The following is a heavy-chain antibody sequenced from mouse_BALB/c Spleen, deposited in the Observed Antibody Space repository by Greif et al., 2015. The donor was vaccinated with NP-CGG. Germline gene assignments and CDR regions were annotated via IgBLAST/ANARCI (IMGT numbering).Heavy chain of an antibody. Sequence: EVKLVESGGGLVQPGGSMKLSCVASGFTFSNYWMDWVRQSPEKGLEWVAEIRLKSNNYATHYAESVKGRFTISRDDSKSSVYLQMNNLRAEDTGIYYCTTGFAYWGQGTLVTVSA. CDR3: TTGFAY. V-gene: IGHV6-6*02. CDR1: GFTFSNYW. J-gene: IGHJ3*01. CDR2: IRLKSNNYAT.